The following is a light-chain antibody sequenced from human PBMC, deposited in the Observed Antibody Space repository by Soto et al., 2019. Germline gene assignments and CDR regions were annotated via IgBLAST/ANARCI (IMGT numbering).Light chain of an antibody. V-gene: IGKV3-15*01. CDR2: GAS. Sequence: EIVLTQSPATLSVSLVASATLSFRASQSVSLSLAWFQMRPGQPPRLLIYGASTRATDIPARFSGSGSGTDFTLTISSLQSEDFAVYFCQQYHIWPSWTFGQGTKVDIK. J-gene: IGKJ1*01. CDR1: QSVSLS. CDR3: QQYHIWPSWT.